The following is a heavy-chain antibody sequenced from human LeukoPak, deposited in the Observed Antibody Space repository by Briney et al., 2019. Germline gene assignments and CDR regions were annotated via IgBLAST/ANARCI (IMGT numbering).Heavy chain of an antibody. V-gene: IGHV3-30-3*02. CDR1: GFTFSSYA. CDR2: ISYDGSNK. CDR3: AKHIVVVHGKSDY. J-gene: IGHJ4*02. Sequence: GTSLRLSCAASGFTFSSYAMHWVRQAPGKGLEWVAVISYDGSNKYYADSVKGRFTISRDNSKNALYLQMNSLRAEDTAVYYCAKHIVVVHGKSDYWGEGTLVTVSS. D-gene: IGHD2-21*01.